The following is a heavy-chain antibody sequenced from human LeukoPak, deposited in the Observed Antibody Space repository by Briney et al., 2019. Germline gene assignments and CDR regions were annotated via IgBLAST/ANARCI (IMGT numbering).Heavy chain of an antibody. CDR1: GLTFSKAW. Sequence: AGGSLRLSCEASGLTFSKAWMSWVRQVPGKGTEWVGRIKSNSDGGTTDYAAPVKGRLIISRDDSKNTVYLQMNSLKTEDTALYFCTAFDCSAGSCFSPFDHWGQGTLVTVSP. CDR3: TAFDCSAGSCFSPFDH. CDR2: IKSNSDGGTT. D-gene: IGHD2-15*01. J-gene: IGHJ4*02. V-gene: IGHV3-15*05.